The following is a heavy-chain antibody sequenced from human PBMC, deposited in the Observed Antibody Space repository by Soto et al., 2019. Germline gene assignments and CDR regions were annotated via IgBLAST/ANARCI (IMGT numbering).Heavy chain of an antibody. D-gene: IGHD4-17*01. CDR3: AASAGTTVTRAEYFQH. Sequence: GASVKVSYKASGYTFTSYGISWVRQAPGQGLEWMGWISAYNGNTNYAQKLQGRVTMTTDTSTSTAYMELRSLRSDDTAVYYCAASAGTTVTRAEYFQHWGQGTLVTVSS. V-gene: IGHV1-18*04. J-gene: IGHJ1*01. CDR2: ISAYNGNT. CDR1: GYTFTSYG.